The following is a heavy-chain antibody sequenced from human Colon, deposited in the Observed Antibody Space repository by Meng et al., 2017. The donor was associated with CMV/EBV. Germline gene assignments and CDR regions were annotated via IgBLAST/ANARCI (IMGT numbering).Heavy chain of an antibody. CDR2: INWNGGNP. CDR3: ARDLPYLYGLDV. Sequence: GESLKISCVASGFTFDDYGMSWVRQTPTKGLEWVSNINWNGGNPGYGDSVKGRFTISRDNANNCLYLEMNNPRAEDTAVYYCARDLPYLYGLDVWGQGTTVTVSS. CDR1: GFTFDDYG. D-gene: IGHD2-2*01. V-gene: IGHV3-20*04. J-gene: IGHJ6*02.